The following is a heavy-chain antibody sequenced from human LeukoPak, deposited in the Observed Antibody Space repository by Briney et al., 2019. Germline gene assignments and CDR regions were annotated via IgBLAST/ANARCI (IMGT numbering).Heavy chain of an antibody. J-gene: IGHJ5*02. CDR1: GFTFSSYA. CDR3: AKFAHYYGSGSYYSGWFDP. V-gene: IGHV3-23*01. D-gene: IGHD3-10*01. CDR2: ISGSGGST. Sequence: GGSLRLSCAASGFTFSSYAMSWVRQAPGKGLEWVSAISGSGGSTYYADSVKGRFTISRDNSKNTLYLQMNSLRAEDTAVYYCAKFAHYYGSGSYYSGWFDPWGRGTLVTVSS.